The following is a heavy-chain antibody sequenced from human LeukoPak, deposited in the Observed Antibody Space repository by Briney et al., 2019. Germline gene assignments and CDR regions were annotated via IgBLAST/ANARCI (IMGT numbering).Heavy chain of an antibody. Sequence: GGSLTLSCTASGFTFSNYGMAWVRQAPGKGLEWLSVVSSRGDATYYADNAKGRFTISRDNSKNTVSLQMNNLRVDDTATYCCAKDRRLWFGQLLIDSWGQGALVAVSS. D-gene: IGHD3-10*01. CDR2: VSSRGDAT. CDR1: GFTFSNYG. V-gene: IGHV3-23*01. CDR3: AKDRRLWFGQLLIDS. J-gene: IGHJ4*02.